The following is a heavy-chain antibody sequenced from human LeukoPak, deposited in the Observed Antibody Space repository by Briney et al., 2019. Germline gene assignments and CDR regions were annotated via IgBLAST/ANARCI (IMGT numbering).Heavy chain of an antibody. D-gene: IGHD6-19*01. V-gene: IGHV3-30*18. CDR3: AKDQGQWLNEYYFDY. CDR1: GFTFSSYG. Sequence: PGGSLRLSCAASGFTFSSYGMHWVRQAPGKGLEWVAVISYDGSNKYYADSVKGRFTISRDNSKNTLYLQMNSLRAEDTAVYYCAKDQGQWLNEYYFDYWGQGTLVTVSS. CDR2: ISYDGSNK. J-gene: IGHJ4*02.